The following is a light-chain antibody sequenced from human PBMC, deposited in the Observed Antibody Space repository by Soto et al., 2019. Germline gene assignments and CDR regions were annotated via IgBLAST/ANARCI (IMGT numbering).Light chain of an antibody. CDR3: GTWDSSLSAGDVL. CDR2: DNN. Sequence: QSVLTQPPSVSAAPGQKVTISCSGSSSNIENNDVSWYQQLPGTAPKLLIYDNNKRPSGIPDRFSGSKSGTSATLGITGLQTGDEADDYCGTWDSSLSAGDVLFGGGTKLTVL. J-gene: IGLJ2*01. CDR1: SSNIENND. V-gene: IGLV1-51*01.